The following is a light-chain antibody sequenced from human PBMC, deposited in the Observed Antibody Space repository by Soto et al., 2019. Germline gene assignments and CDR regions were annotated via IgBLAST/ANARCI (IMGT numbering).Light chain of an antibody. CDR2: GAS. CDR3: QQYGTSPYT. J-gene: IGKJ2*01. Sequence: EIVLTQSPGTLSLSPGERVTLSCRASQSVSNSYLAWHQQKPGQAPRPLIYGASSRPTGIPDRFSGSGSGTDFTLTISRLEPEDSAVYYCQQYGTSPYTFGQGTKLEI. V-gene: IGKV3-20*01. CDR1: QSVSNSY.